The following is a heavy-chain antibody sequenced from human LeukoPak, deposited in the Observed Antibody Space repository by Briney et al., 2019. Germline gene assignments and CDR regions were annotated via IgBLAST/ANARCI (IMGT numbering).Heavy chain of an antibody. CDR2: IKQNGGEQ. V-gene: IGHV3-7*01. J-gene: IGHJ3*02. CDR3: ARDKEEGSSSGSIFDI. D-gene: IGHD6-19*01. CDR1: GFTFSNCR. Sequence: GGSLRLSCVTSGFTFSNCRMSWVRQAPGKGLEWVANIKQNGGEQYYVDSVKGRFTISRDNAKNSLYLQMNNLRAEDTAVYYCARDKEEGSSSGSIFDIWGQGTVVTVSS.